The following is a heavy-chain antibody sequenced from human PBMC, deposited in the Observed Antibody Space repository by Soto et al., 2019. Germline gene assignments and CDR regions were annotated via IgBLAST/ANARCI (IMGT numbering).Heavy chain of an antibody. CDR2: ISSNGGST. CDR1: GFTFSSYA. J-gene: IGHJ6*03. V-gene: IGHV3-64*01. CDR3: TRHERGNYYYYYYMDV. Sequence: PGGSLRLSCAASGFTFSSYAMHWVRQAPGKGLEYVSAISSNGGSTYYANSVKGRFTISRDNSKNTLYLQMNSLRAEDTAVYYCTRHERGNYYYYYYMDVWGKGTTVTVSS. D-gene: IGHD6-13*01.